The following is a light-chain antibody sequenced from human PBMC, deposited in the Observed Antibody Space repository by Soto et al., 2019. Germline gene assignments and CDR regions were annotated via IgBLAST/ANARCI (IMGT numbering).Light chain of an antibody. CDR2: GAS. Sequence: EIVLTQSPGTLSLSPGERATLSCRASQSVSRSYLAWYQQKPGQAPRLLIYGASTTATGIPDRFSGSGSGTDFTLTISRLEPEDFAVYYGQQYGSSPPYTFGQGTKLEIK. CDR1: QSVSRSY. J-gene: IGKJ2*01. CDR3: QQYGSSPPYT. V-gene: IGKV3-20*01.